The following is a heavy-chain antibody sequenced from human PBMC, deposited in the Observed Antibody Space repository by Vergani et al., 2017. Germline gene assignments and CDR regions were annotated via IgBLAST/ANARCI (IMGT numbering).Heavy chain of an antibody. CDR3: ASNPRLGGDVVDS. CDR2: IYYSGRT. J-gene: IGHJ4*02. Sequence: QLQLQESGPGLVKPSATLSLTCSVSGASIRSSNYYWGWIRQPPGKGLEWIASIYYSGRTYYNPSLKSRVTISLDKSKNQFSLKLTSVTAADTAVYFCASNPRLGGDVVDSGGQGTLVTVSS. CDR1: GASIRSSNYY. D-gene: IGHD3-16*01. V-gene: IGHV4-39*07.